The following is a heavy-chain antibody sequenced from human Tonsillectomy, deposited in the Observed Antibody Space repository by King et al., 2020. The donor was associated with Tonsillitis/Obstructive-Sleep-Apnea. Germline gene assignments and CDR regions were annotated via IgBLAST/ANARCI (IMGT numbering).Heavy chain of an antibody. J-gene: IGHJ4*02. Sequence: VQLVESGAEVMKPGASVKVSCVASGYTFTTYYMHWVRQAPGQGLEWVGVINPSSGVTTYAQKFRGRVTLTRDTSTSTVYMELSSLRSEVTSVYYCARVKPIGRVIDYWGQGTLVTVSS. CDR3: ARVKPIGRVIDY. CDR1: GYTFTTYY. D-gene: IGHD3-10*01. V-gene: IGHV1-46*01. CDR2: INPSSGVT.